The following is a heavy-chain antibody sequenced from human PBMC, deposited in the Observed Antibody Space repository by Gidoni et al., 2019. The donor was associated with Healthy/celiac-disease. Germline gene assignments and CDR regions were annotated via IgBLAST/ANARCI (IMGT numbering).Heavy chain of an antibody. CDR3: ARCPSKATDWFDR. V-gene: IGHV4-30-4*01. J-gene: IGHJ5*02. D-gene: IGHD5-12*01. CDR1: GGSVSRANYY. CDR2: ISYSGNT. Sequence: QVQLQESGPGLVKPSQPLSLTCTVSGGSVSRANYYWSWIRQPPGKGLEWIGYISYSGNTQYDPSLKSRVTISVDTSKSQFSLKFSSVTAADTAVYYCARCPSKATDWFDRWGQGTLVTVSS.